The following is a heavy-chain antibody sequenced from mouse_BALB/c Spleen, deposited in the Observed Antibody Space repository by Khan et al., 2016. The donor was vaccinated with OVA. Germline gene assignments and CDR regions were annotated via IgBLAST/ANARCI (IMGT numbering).Heavy chain of an antibody. V-gene: IGHV3-2*02. Sequence: EVQLQESGPGLVKPSQSLSLTCTVTGYSITSDYAWNWIRQFPENKLEWMGYISYSGSTSYNPSLKSRISITRDTSKNQFFLQLNSVTTEDTATYYCVRDYGSSYYYFDYWGQGTTLTVSS. CDR2: ISYSGST. J-gene: IGHJ2*01. CDR1: GYSITSDYA. D-gene: IGHD1-1*01. CDR3: VRDYGSSYYYFDY.